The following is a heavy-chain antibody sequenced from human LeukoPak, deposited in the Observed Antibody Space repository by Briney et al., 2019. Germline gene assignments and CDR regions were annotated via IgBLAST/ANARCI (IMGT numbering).Heavy chain of an antibody. Sequence: ASVEVSCKASGGTFSSYAISWVRQAPGQGLEWMGGIIPIFGTANYAQKFQGRVTITADESTSTAYMELSSLRSEDTAVYYCARDLRVGSGSYYFSSGYYYGMDVWGQGTTVTVSS. CDR3: ARDLRVGSGSYYFSSGYYYGMDV. D-gene: IGHD3-10*01. CDR2: IIPIFGTA. CDR1: GGTFSSYA. V-gene: IGHV1-69*01. J-gene: IGHJ6*02.